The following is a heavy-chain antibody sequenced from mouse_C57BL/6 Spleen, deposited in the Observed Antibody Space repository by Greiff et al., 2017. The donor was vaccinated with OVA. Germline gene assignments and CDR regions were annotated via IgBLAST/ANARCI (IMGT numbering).Heavy chain of an antibody. CDR2: KWSGGST. J-gene: IGHJ4*01. V-gene: IGHV2-2*01. D-gene: IGHD2-4*01. CDR3: ARGGLREDAMDY. Sequence: QVQLKESGPGLVQPSQSLSITCTVSGFSLTSYGVHWVRQSPGKGLEWLGVKWSGGSTDYNAAFISRLSISKDNSKSQVFFKMNSLQADDTAIYYCARGGLREDAMDYWGQGTSVTVSS. CDR1: GFSLTSYG.